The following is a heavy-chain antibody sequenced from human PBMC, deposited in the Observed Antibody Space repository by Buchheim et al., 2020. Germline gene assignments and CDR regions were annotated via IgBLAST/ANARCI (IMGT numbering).Heavy chain of an antibody. V-gene: IGHV3-43*01. D-gene: IGHD5-12*01. J-gene: IGHJ6*02. CDR3: AKGNSGYDFNTGEGYGMDV. CDR1: GFTFDDYT. Sequence: EVQLVESGGVVVQPGGSLRLSCAASGFTFDDYTMHWVRQAPGKGLEWVSLISWDGGSTYYADSVKGRFTISRDNSKNSLYLQMNSLRTEDTALYYCAKGNSGYDFNTGEGYGMDVWGQGTT. CDR2: ISWDGGST.